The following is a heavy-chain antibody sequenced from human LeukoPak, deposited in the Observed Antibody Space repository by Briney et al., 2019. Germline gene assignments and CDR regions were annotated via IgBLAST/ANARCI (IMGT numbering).Heavy chain of an antibody. J-gene: IGHJ3*02. CDR3: ATPYSGGYHGLDI. CDR2: IYYSGST. D-gene: IGHD1-26*01. CDR1: GGSISSDKYY. Sequence: PSETLSLTCTVSGGSISSDKYYWGWIRQPPGKGLEWIGSIYYSGSTYYNPSLKSRVTISVDTSKNQFSLKLSSVTAADTAVYYCATPYSGGYHGLDIWGQGTMVTVSS. V-gene: IGHV4-39*01.